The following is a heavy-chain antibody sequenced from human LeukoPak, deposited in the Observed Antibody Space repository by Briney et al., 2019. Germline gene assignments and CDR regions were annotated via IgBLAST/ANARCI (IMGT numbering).Heavy chain of an antibody. CDR3: ARRYSYSSLPDY. J-gene: IGHJ4*02. CDR1: GGSISSSSYY. D-gene: IGHD6-19*01. Sequence: PSETLSLTCTVSGGSISSSSYYWGWIRQPPGKGLEWIGSIYYSGSTYYHPSLKSRVTISVDTSKNQFSLKLSSVTAADTAVYYCARRYSYSSLPDYWGQGTLVTVSS. V-gene: IGHV4-39*01. CDR2: IYYSGST.